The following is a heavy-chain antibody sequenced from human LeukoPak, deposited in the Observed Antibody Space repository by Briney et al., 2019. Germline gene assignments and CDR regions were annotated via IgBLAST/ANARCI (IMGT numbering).Heavy chain of an antibody. Sequence: GASVKASCKASGYTFTSYGISWVRQAPGQGLEWMGWISAYNGNTNYAQKLQGRVTMTTDTSTSTAYMELRSLRSDDTAVYYCAKDPDCTSGVCYTFFDYWGQGTLVTVSS. J-gene: IGHJ4*02. V-gene: IGHV1-18*01. CDR3: AKDPDCTSGVCYTFFDY. CDR2: ISAYNGNT. CDR1: GYTFTSYG. D-gene: IGHD2-8*01.